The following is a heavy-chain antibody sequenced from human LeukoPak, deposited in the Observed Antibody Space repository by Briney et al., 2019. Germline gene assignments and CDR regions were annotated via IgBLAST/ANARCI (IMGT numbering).Heavy chain of an antibody. CDR1: GFTFCSYS. CDR3: ARAPLNYYDSSGYYYTPHYYYYYYMDV. CDR2: ISSSSSYI. Sequence: PGGSLRLSCAASGFTFCSYSMNWVRQAPGKGLEWVSSISSSSSYIYYADSVKGRFTISRDNAKNSLYLQMNSLRAEDTAVYYCARAPLNYYDSSGYYYTPHYYYYYYMDVWGKGTTVTVSS. D-gene: IGHD3-22*01. J-gene: IGHJ6*03. V-gene: IGHV3-21*01.